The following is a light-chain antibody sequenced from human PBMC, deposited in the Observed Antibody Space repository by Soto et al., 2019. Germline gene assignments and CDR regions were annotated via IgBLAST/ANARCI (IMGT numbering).Light chain of an antibody. CDR3: ATWDDSLNGFYV. V-gene: IGLV1-47*01. Sequence: QSVLTQPPLASGTPGQGVTTSCSGSSSTIGSNYVYWYQQLPGTAPKLLIYRNNQRPSGVPDRFSGSKSGTSASLAISGLRSDDEADYFCATWDDSLNGFYVFGTGTKVTVL. CDR1: SSTIGSNY. J-gene: IGLJ1*01. CDR2: RNN.